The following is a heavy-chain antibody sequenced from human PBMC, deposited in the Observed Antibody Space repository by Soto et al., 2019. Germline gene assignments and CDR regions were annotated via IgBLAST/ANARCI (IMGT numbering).Heavy chain of an antibody. Sequence: ASVKVSCKASGYTFTSYAMHWVRQAPGQRLEWMGWINAGNGNTKYSQKFQGRVTITRDTSASTAYMELSSLRSEDTAVYYCAREAESYDSSGYYYYYYMDVWGKGTTVTVSS. J-gene: IGHJ6*03. CDR3: AREAESYDSSGYYYYYYMDV. D-gene: IGHD3-22*01. V-gene: IGHV1-3*01. CDR1: GYTFTSYA. CDR2: INAGNGNT.